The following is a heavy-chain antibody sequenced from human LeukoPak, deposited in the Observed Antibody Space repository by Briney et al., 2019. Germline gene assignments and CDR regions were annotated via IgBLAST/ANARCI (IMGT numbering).Heavy chain of an antibody. J-gene: IGHJ4*02. CDR1: GYAFTTYC. Sequence: ASVKVSCKASGYAFTTYCINWVRQAPGQGLEWMAWTSGTGYNTDYTQRFQGRVSVTTDTSTSTAYLEVRSLRSEDTAIYYCARSQCPDSTSCYYFFYFDFWGQGTPVTVSS. D-gene: IGHD2-2*01. V-gene: IGHV1-18*01. CDR2: TSGTGYNT. CDR3: ARSQCPDSTSCYYFFYFDF.